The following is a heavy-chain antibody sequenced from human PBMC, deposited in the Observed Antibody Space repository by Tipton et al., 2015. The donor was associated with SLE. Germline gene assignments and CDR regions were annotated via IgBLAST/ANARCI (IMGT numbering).Heavy chain of an antibody. D-gene: IGHD3-10*01. CDR2: ISGSGGST. CDR3: AKDEAARITMVRGAKPHAFDI. J-gene: IGHJ3*02. Sequence: SLRLSCAASGFTFSSYAMSWVRQAPGKGLEWVSAISGSGGSTYCADSVKGRFTISRDNSKNTLYLQMNSLRAEDTAVYYCAKDEAARITMVRGAKPHAFDIWGQGTMVTVSS. V-gene: IGHV3-23*01. CDR1: GFTFSSYA.